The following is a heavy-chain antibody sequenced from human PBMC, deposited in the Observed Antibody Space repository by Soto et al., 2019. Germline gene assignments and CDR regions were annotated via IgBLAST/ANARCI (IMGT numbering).Heavy chain of an antibody. J-gene: IGHJ4*02. V-gene: IGHV3-9*01. CDR2: ISWNSGST. Sequence: EVQLVEPGGGLVQPGRSLRLSCAASGFSFGDYAMHWVRQAPGKGLEWVAGISWNSGSTGYADSVKGRFTISRDNAKNSLYLQMNSLRAEDTAFYYCVKDNGLGVIPVFYYFGYWGQGTLVTVSS. CDR3: VKDNGLGVIPVFYYFGY. D-gene: IGHD3-16*02. CDR1: GFSFGDYA.